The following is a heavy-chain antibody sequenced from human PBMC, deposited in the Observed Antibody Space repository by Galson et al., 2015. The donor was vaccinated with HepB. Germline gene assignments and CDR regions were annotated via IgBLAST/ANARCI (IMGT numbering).Heavy chain of an antibody. CDR2: ISSSSSTI. J-gene: IGHJ4*02. D-gene: IGHD4-23*01. V-gene: IGHV3-48*02. CDR1: GFTFSSYS. CDR3: ARDFYGYGGNGGSFDY. Sequence: SLRLSCAASGFTFSSYSMNWVRQAPGKGLEWVSYISSSSSTIYYADSVKGRFTISRDNAKNSLYLQMNSLRDENTAVYYCARDFYGYGGNGGSFDYWGQGTLVTVSS.